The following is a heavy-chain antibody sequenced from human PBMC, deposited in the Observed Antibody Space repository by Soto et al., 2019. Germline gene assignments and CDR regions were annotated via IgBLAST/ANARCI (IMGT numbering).Heavy chain of an antibody. CDR3: ASTVVPAPGGYYYYGMDV. CDR2: INPSGGST. J-gene: IGHJ6*02. CDR1: GYTFTSYY. Sequence: ASVKVSCKASGYTFTSYYMHWVRQAPGQGLEWMGIINPSGGSTSYAQKFQGRVTMTRDTSTSTVYMELSSLRSEDTAVYYCASTVVPAPGGYYYYGMDVWGQGTTVTVYS. V-gene: IGHV1-46*01. D-gene: IGHD2-2*01.